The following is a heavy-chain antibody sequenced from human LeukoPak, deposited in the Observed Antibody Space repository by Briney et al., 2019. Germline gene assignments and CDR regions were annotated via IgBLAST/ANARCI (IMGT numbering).Heavy chain of an antibody. CDR1: GYTFSSNA. V-gene: IGHV7-4-1*02. J-gene: IGHJ4*02. D-gene: IGHD3-22*01. CDR2: IDTNTGNP. Sequence: ASVKVSCKASGYTFSSNAINWVRQAPGQGLEWMGWIDTNTGNPTYAQGFTGQFVFSLDTSVSTAYLRISSLKAEDTAEYFCARGYDSSGYFSDWGQGTLVTVSS. CDR3: ARGYDSSGYFSD.